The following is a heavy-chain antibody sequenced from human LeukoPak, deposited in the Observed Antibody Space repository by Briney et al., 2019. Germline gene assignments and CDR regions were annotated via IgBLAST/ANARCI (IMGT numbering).Heavy chain of an antibody. CDR3: ARLYGDSGTGYHFDY. CDR2: IYYSGST. V-gene: IGHV4-61*08. Sequence: SETLSLTCTVSGGSISSSGYYWNWIRQPPGKGLEWIGYIYYSGSTNYNPSLKSRVTISVHTSKNQFSLKLSSVTAADAAVYYCARLYGDSGTGYHFDYWGQGSLVTVSS. D-gene: IGHD4-17*01. J-gene: IGHJ4*02. CDR1: GGSISSSGYY.